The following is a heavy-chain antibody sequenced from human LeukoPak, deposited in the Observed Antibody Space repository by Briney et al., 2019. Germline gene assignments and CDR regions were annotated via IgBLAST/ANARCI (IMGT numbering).Heavy chain of an antibody. V-gene: IGHV3-7*01. J-gene: IGHJ4*02. Sequence: GGSLRLSCAASGFTFSSYWMSWVRQAPGKGLEWVANIKQDGSEKYYVDSVKGRFTISRDNAKNSLYLQTNSLRAEDTAVHYCARDVLGYIVATSPFDYWGQGTLVTVSS. CDR3: ARDVLGYIVATSPFDY. CDR1: GFTFSSYW. D-gene: IGHD5-12*01. CDR2: IKQDGSEK.